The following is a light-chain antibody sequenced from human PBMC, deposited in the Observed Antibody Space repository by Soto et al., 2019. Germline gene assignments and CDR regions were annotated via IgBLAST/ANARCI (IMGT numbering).Light chain of an antibody. J-gene: IGLJ1*01. CDR1: TSDVRGYNY. CDR2: EVS. Sequence: QSALTQPASVSGSPGQSITISCTGTTSDVRGYNYVSWYQHHPGKAPKLTIFEVSNRPSGVSNRFSGSKSGNTASLSISGLQTEDEADYYCTSYTSSNTLVFGTGTKVTVL. V-gene: IGLV2-14*01. CDR3: TSYTSSNTLV.